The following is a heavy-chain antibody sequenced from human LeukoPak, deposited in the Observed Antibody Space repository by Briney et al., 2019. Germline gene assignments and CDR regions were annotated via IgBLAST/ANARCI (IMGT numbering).Heavy chain of an antibody. Sequence: SEALSLTCAVYGGSFSGYYWSWIRQPPGKGLEWIGEINHSGSTNYNPSLKSRVTISVDTSKNQFSLKLSSVTAADTAVYYCARISIAARTPVDYWGQGTPVTVSS. J-gene: IGHJ4*02. CDR1: GGSFSGYY. CDR2: INHSGST. D-gene: IGHD6-6*01. CDR3: ARISIAARTPVDY. V-gene: IGHV4-34*01.